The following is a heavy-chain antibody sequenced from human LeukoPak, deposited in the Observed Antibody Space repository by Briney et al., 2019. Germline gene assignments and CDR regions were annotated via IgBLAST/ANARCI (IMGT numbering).Heavy chain of an antibody. CDR2: IYYSGST. J-gene: IGHJ4*02. Sequence: SETLSLTCTVSGGSISSSSYYWGWIRQPPGTGLEWIGSIYYSGSTYYNPSLKSRVTISVDTSKNQFSLKLSSVTAADTAVYYCASSHCSGGSCYPSESFDYWGQGTLVTVSS. CDR3: ASSHCSGGSCYPSESFDY. V-gene: IGHV4-39*01. D-gene: IGHD2-15*01. CDR1: GGSISSSSYY.